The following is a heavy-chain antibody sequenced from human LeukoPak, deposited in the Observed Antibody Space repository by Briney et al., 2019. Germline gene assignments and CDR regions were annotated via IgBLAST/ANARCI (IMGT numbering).Heavy chain of an antibody. V-gene: IGHV4-59*01. CDR2: IYYSGST. CDR3: ARPSLMVYAFDI. J-gene: IGHJ3*02. Sequence: SETLSLTCTVSGGSISSYYWSWIRQPPGKGLEWIGYIYYSGSTNYNPSLKSRVTISVDTSKNQFSLKLSSVTAADTAVYYCARPSLMVYAFDIWGQGTMVTVSS. CDR1: GGSISSYY. D-gene: IGHD2-8*01.